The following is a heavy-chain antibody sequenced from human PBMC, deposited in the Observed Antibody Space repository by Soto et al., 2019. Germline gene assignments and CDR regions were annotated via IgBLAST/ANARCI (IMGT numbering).Heavy chain of an antibody. Sequence: PGGSLRLSCAASGFTFISYSMNWVRQAPGKGLEWVSSISSSSSYIYYADSVKGRFTISRDNAKNSLYLQMNSLRAEDTAVYYCARVACSGGSCYAWAFDIWGQGTMVT. V-gene: IGHV3-21*01. D-gene: IGHD2-15*01. CDR2: ISSSSSYI. CDR1: GFTFISYS. J-gene: IGHJ3*02. CDR3: ARVACSGGSCYAWAFDI.